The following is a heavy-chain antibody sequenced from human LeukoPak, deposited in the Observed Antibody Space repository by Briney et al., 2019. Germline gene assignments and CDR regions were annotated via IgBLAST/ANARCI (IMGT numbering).Heavy chain of an antibody. CDR3: ASRGSSTVTTTQDNWFDP. CDR1: GGSFSGYY. J-gene: IGHJ5*02. D-gene: IGHD4-17*01. Sequence: SETLSLTCVVYGGSFSGYYWSWIRQPPGKGLEWIGEINHSGSTNYNPSLKSRVTVSVDTSKNQFSLKLSSVTAADTAVYYCASRGSSTVTTTQDNWFDPWGQGTLVTVSS. CDR2: INHSGST. V-gene: IGHV4-34*01.